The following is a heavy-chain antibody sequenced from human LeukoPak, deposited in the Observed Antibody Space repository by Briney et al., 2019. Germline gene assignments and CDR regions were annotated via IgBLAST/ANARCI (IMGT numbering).Heavy chain of an antibody. CDR3: ARYCSGGSCYYYGMDV. Sequence: SETLSLTCTVSGGSISSSSYYWGWIRQPPGKGLEWIGSIYYSGSTYYNPSLKSRVTISVDTSKNQFSLKLSSVTAADTAVYYCARYCSGGSCYYYGMDVWGQGITVTVSS. CDR1: GGSISSSSYY. V-gene: IGHV4-39*01. CDR2: IYYSGST. J-gene: IGHJ6*02. D-gene: IGHD2-15*01.